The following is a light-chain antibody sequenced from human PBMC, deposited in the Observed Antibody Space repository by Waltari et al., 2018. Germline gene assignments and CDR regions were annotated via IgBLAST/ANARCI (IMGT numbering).Light chain of an antibody. CDR1: SSDVGSYNL. CDR3: CSYAGSSTLV. CDR2: EVS. Sequence: PGQLFTISCPGASSDVGSYNLVSWYQQHPGKAPKLMIYEVSKRPSGVSNRFSGSKSGNTASLTISGLQAEDEADYYCCSYAGSSTLVFGGGTKLTVL. J-gene: IGLJ3*02. V-gene: IGLV2-23*02.